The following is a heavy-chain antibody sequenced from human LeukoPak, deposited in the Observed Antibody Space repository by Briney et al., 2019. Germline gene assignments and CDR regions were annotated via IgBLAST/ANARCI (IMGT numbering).Heavy chain of an antibody. CDR3: ARVPHPYYYYMDV. CDR1: GFTVSSNY. V-gene: IGHV3-53*01. CDR2: IYSGGST. J-gene: IGHJ6*03. Sequence: PGGSLRLCCAASGFTVSSNYMSWVRQAPGKGLEWVSVIYSGGSTYYADSVKGRFTISRDNSKNTLYLQMNSLRAEDTAVYYCARVPHPYYYYMDVWGKGTTVTVSS.